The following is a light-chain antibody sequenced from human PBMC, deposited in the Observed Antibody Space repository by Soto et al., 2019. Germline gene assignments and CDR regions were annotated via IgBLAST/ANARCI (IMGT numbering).Light chain of an antibody. V-gene: IGKV3D-15*01. CDR3: QQYNSYWK. CDR2: GAS. CDR1: QSVSRY. Sequence: PATLSLYPGERATLSCRASQSVSRYLAWYQQKPGQAPRLLIYGASSRATGIPDRFSGSGSGTDFTLTISSLQPDDFATYYCQQYNSYWKCGQGTKGDI. J-gene: IGKJ1*01.